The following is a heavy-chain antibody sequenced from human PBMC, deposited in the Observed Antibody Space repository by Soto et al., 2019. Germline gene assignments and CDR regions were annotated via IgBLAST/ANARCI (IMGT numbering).Heavy chain of an antibody. CDR1: GFTFSSYS. Sequence: GGSLRLSCAASGFTFSSYSMNWVRQAPGKGLEWVSSISSSSSYIYYADSVKGRFTISRDNAKNSLYLQMNSLRAEDTALYYCARVYPGTGWPFHYYGMDVWGQGTTVTVSS. CDR3: ARVYPGTGWPFHYYGMDV. V-gene: IGHV3-21*01. CDR2: ISSSSSYI. D-gene: IGHD6-25*01. J-gene: IGHJ6*02.